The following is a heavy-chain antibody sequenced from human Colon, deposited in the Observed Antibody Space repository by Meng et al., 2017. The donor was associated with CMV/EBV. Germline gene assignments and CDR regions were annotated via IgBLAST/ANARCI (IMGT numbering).Heavy chain of an antibody. J-gene: IGHJ5*02. CDR2: IIPVVGTA. V-gene: IGHV1-69*06. CDR3: ARVVGYCSGSSCPPRRRFDL. CDR1: TYS. Sequence: TYSITRVRQAPGQGLEWLGGIIPVVGTANYTQSFRDRLTITADKSTSTAYMELSSLRSDDTAVYFCARVVGYCSGSSCPPRRRFDLWGQGTLVTVSS. D-gene: IGHD2-2*01.